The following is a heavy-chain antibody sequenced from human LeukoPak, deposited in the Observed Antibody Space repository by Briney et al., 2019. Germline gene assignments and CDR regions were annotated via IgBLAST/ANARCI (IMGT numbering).Heavy chain of an antibody. V-gene: IGHV4-4*09. CDR3: ATLGGYCSSTSCSYAFDI. CDR2: IYTSGST. CDR1: GGSISCYY. D-gene: IGHD2-2*03. Sequence: SETLSLTCTVSGGSISCYYWSWIRQPPGKGLEWIGYIYTSGSTNYNPSLKSRVTISVDTSKNQFSLKLSSVTAADTAVYYCATLGGYCSSTSCSYAFDIWGQGTMVTVSS. J-gene: IGHJ3*02.